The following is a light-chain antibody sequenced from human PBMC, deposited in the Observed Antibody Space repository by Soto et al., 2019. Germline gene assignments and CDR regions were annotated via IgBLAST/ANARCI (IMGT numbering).Light chain of an antibody. Sequence: EIVVAQSAATLSLSPGERATLSCWASQSVSSSYLAWYQQKPGQAPRLLIYGASSRATGIPDRFSGSGSGTEFTLIISSLQSEDFAVYYCQQYNNWPLITFGQGTLLEI. CDR3: QQYNNWPLIT. CDR1: QSVSSSY. V-gene: IGKV3D-15*01. J-gene: IGKJ5*01. CDR2: GAS.